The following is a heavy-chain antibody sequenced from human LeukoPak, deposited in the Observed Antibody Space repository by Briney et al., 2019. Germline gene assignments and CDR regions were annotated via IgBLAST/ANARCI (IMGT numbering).Heavy chain of an antibody. J-gene: IGHJ4*02. V-gene: IGHV1-18*01. CDR2: ISAYNGNT. CDR1: GYTFTSYG. CDR3: ARSYVRQQLVPGGY. D-gene: IGHD6-13*01. Sequence: ASVKVSCKASGYTFTSYGISWVRQAPGQGLEWMGWISAYNGNTNYAQKFQGWVTMTRDTSISTAYMELSRLRSDDTAVYYCARSYVRQQLVPGGYWGQGTLVTVSS.